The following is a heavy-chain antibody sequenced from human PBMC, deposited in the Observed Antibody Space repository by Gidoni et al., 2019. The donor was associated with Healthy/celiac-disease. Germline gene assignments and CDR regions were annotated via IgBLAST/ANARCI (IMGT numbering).Heavy chain of an antibody. CDR3: AKDVIAAAGTLGWFDP. J-gene: IGHJ5*02. V-gene: IGHV3-23*01. D-gene: IGHD6-13*01. Sequence: WVSAISGSGGSTYYADSVKGRFTISRDNSKNTLYLQMNSLRAEDTAVYYCAKDVIAAAGTLGWFDPWGQGTLVTVSS. CDR2: ISGSGGST.